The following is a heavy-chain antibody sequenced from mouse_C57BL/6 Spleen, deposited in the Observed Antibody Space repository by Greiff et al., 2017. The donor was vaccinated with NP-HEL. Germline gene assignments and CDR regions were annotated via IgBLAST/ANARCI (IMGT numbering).Heavy chain of an antibody. D-gene: IGHD4-1*01. J-gene: IGHJ4*01. CDR3: AREELTGTMDY. Sequence: QVQLQQSGAELVRPGTSVKVSCKASGYAFTNYLIEWVKQRPGQGLEWIGVINPGSGGTNYNEKFKGKAPLTADKSSSTAYMQLSSLTSEDSAVYFCAREELTGTMDYWGQGTSVTVSS. CDR2: INPGSGGT. CDR1: GYAFTNYL. V-gene: IGHV1-54*01.